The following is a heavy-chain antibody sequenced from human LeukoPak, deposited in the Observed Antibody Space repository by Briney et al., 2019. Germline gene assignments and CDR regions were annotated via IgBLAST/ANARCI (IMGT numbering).Heavy chain of an antibody. CDR3: ARDIGDDYTNWFDP. Sequence: TSETLSLTCAVSGCSISSGYYWGWIRQPPGKGLEWIGYIHYSGSTNYNPSLKSRVSISVDTSKNLFSLKLNSVTAADTAVYYCARDIGDDYTNWFDPWGQGTLVTVSS. V-gene: IGHV4-61*01. J-gene: IGHJ5*02. D-gene: IGHD5-24*01. CDR2: IHYSGST. CDR1: GCSISSGYY.